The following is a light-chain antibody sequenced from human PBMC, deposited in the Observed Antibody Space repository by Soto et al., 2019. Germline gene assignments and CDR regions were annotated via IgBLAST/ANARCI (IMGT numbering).Light chain of an antibody. J-gene: IGLJ2*01. CDR2: DVS. CDR1: RNDVGRYDF. CDR3: SSYAGNSII. V-gene: IGLV2-11*01. Sequence: QSALTQPRSVSGSPGQSVTISCSGTRNDVGRYDFISWYQHHPGKAPQLIVFDVSKRPWGVTDRFSGSKSDSTASLSISGLQAADEADYYCSSYAGNSIIFGGGTKVTVL.